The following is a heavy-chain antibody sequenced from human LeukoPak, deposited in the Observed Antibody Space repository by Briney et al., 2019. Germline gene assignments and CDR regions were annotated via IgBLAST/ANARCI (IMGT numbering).Heavy chain of an antibody. Sequence: GGSLRLSCAASGFIVSSNYMDWVRQAPGKGLEWVSLIYSGGTTYYADSVKGRFTVSRDNSNNTLYLQMNSLRAEDTAVYYCASGRGGYSYGPRDYWGQGTLVTVSP. CDR1: GFIVSSNY. J-gene: IGHJ4*02. CDR2: IYSGGTT. D-gene: IGHD5-18*01. V-gene: IGHV3-53*01. CDR3: ASGRGGYSYGPRDY.